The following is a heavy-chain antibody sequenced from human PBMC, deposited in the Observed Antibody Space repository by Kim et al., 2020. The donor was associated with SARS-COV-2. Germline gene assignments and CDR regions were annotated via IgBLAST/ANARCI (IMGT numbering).Heavy chain of an antibody. CDR3: ARGEFESLYY. D-gene: IGHD3-9*01. Sequence: NKYYADSVKGRFTISRDNSKNTLYLKMNSLRAEYTAVCYCARGEFESLYYWGQGTLVTVSS. CDR2: NK. V-gene: IGHV3-33*01. J-gene: IGHJ4*02.